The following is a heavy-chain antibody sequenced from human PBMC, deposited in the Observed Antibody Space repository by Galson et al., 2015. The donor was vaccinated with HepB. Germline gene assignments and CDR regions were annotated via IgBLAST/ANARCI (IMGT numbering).Heavy chain of an antibody. CDR3: AREKTYYDILTGYYRGGFDY. J-gene: IGHJ4*02. CDR1: GGTFSSYA. CDR2: IIPIFGTA. D-gene: IGHD3-9*01. V-gene: IGHV1-69*13. Sequence: SVKVSCKASGGTFSSYAISWVRQAPGQGLEWMGGIIPIFGTANYAQKFQGRVTITADESTSTAYMELSSLRSEDTAVYYCAREKTYYDILTGYYRGGFDYWGQGTLVTVSS.